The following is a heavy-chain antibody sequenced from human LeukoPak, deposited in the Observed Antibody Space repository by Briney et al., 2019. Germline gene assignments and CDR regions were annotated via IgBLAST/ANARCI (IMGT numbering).Heavy chain of an antibody. CDR3: ARFGLPYSIDL. CDR2: IRPDGSAV. V-gene: IGHV3-7*01. Sequence: GGSLRLSCIASGFTFNQHSMSWVRQAPVKGLEWVASIRPDGSAVFYVDSVRGRFTFSRDNAKNSLDLQMNSLRAEDTAVYYCARFGLPYSIDLWGQGTMVTVSS. J-gene: IGHJ6*02. D-gene: IGHD3/OR15-3a*01. CDR1: GFTFNQHS.